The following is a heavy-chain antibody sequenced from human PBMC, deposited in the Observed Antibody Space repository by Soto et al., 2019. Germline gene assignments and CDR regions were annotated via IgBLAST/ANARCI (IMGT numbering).Heavy chain of an antibody. CDR1: GGSVSSGSYY. D-gene: IGHD3-16*02. J-gene: IGHJ4*02. V-gene: IGHV4-61*01. CDR2: IYYSGST. Sequence: SETLSLTCTVSGGSVSSGSYYWSWIRQPPGKGLEWIGYIYYSGSTNYNPTLKSRVTISVDTSKNQFSLKLSSVTAADTAVYYCARGRLGELSPYDYWGQGTLVTVS. CDR3: ARGRLGELSPYDY.